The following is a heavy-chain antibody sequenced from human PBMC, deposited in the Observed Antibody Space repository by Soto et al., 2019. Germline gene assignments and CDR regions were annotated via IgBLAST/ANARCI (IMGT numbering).Heavy chain of an antibody. Sequence: SETLSLTCTVSGGSMSNGYYYWSWVRQDPGKGLEWIGHIYHSGRTYYNPSLKSRVGILVDTSKNQFSLNLNSVTAADTAVYYCARWVEVSLDYFDSWGQGTPVT. D-gene: IGHD1-20*01. CDR1: GGSMSNGYYY. V-gene: IGHV4-31*03. J-gene: IGHJ4*02. CDR3: ARWVEVSLDYFDS. CDR2: IYHSGRT.